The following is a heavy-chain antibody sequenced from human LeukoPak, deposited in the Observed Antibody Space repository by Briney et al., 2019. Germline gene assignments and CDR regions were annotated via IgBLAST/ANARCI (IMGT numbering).Heavy chain of an antibody. Sequence: GRSLRLSCAVSGFTFDDYAMHWVRQAPGKGLEWVSGISWNSGSIGYADSVKGRFTISRDNAKNSLYLQMNSLRAEDTALYYCAKDAGPVGVATIVLDYFDYWGQGTLVTVSS. CDR1: GFTFDDYA. V-gene: IGHV3-9*01. J-gene: IGHJ4*02. CDR2: ISWNSGSI. CDR3: AKDAGPVGVATIVLDYFDY. D-gene: IGHD5-24*01.